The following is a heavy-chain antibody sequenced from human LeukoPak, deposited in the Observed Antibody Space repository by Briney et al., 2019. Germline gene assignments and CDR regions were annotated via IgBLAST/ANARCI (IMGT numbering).Heavy chain of an antibody. J-gene: IGHJ4*02. Sequence: GGSLRLSCAASGFTFSSYAMSLVRQAPGKGLEWVSASSGSGGSTYYADSVKGRFTISRDNSKNTLYLQMNSLRAEDTAVYYCAKDPLAWYYFDYWGQGTLVTVSS. D-gene: IGHD5-12*01. CDR1: GFTFSSYA. CDR2: SSGSGGST. CDR3: AKDPLAWYYFDY. V-gene: IGHV3-23*01.